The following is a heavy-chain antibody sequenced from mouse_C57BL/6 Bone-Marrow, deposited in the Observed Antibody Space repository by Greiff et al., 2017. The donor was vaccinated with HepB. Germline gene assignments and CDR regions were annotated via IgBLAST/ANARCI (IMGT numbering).Heavy chain of an antibody. CDR1: GYTFTDYY. V-gene: IGHV1-76*01. D-gene: IGHD2-3*01. CDR3: ARDGYYPYWYFDV. CDR2: IYPGSGNT. J-gene: IGHJ1*03. Sequence: QVQLQQSGAELVRPGASVKLSCKASGYTFTDYYINWVKQRPGQGLEWIARIYPGSGNTYYNEKFKGKATLTAEKSSSTAYMQLSSLTSEVSAVYFCARDGYYPYWYFDVWGTGTTVTVSS.